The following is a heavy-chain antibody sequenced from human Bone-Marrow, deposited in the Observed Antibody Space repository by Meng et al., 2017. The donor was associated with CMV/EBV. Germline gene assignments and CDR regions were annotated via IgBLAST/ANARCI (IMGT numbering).Heavy chain of an antibody. J-gene: IGHJ4*02. CDR2: ISSTGSFI. V-gene: IGHV3-21*01. CDR1: GFTFSRYT. Sequence: GESLKISCTASGFTFSRYTMNWVRQAPGKGLEWVSSISSTGSFIKYADSVEGRFTISRDNAKNSLYLQMNSLRAEDTAVYYCARGYINIVIWGQGTLVTVSS. CDR3: ARGYINIVI. D-gene: IGHD3-3*02.